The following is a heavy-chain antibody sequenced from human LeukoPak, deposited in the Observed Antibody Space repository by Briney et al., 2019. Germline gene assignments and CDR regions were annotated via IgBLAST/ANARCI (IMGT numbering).Heavy chain of an antibody. CDR2: ISSSRNYT. J-gene: IGHJ6*03. Sequence: GGSLRLSCAVSGFTFSNYSMNWVRQAPGKGLEWVSSISSSRNYTYYANSVKGRFTISRNNAKNSLYLQMNSLRAEDTAVYYCARVVSVAWSERRPGYYYMDVWGKGTTVTVSS. D-gene: IGHD1-1*01. V-gene: IGHV3-21*06. CDR1: GFTFSNYS. CDR3: ARVVSVAWSERRPGYYYMDV.